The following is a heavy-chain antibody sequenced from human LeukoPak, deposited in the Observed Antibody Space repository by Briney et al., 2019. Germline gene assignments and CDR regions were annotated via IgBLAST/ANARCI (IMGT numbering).Heavy chain of an antibody. CDR2: FALSGTT. CDR1: GAYVTSYS. V-gene: IGHV4-59*08. D-gene: IGHD2-21*01. Sequence: ASETLSLTCIVSGAYVTSYSWNWIRQSPGKGLEWIGYFALSGTTSYSSSLKSRVTISRDTSKNQLSLKLTSVTAADTAVYYCARWGESEWAFASWGPGTLVTVSS. J-gene: IGHJ4*02. CDR3: ARWGESEWAFAS.